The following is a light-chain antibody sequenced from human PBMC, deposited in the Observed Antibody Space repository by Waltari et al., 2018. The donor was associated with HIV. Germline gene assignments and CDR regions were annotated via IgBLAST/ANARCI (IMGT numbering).Light chain of an antibody. Sequence: DVQLTQSPSFLSASVGDRVTITCRASQAINNYFAWYQQKPGKAPKLLINLASALQSGVPSRFSGSGSGTEFTLTIRGLQPEDLATYYCQQADFYPVTFGGWTRVEIK. CDR2: LAS. J-gene: IGKJ4*01. CDR3: QQADFYPVT. CDR1: QAINNY. V-gene: IGKV1-9*01.